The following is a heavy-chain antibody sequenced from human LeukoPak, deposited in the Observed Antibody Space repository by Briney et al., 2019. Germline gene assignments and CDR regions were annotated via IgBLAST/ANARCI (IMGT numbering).Heavy chain of an antibody. J-gene: IGHJ4*02. CDR2: TKQDGSGE. CDR1: GFTFSTYW. Sequence: GGSLRLSCAASGFTFSTYWMSWVRQAPGEGLEYVANTKQDGSGEYYVDSVKGRFTISRDNAKNSLYLQMNSLRAEDTAVYYCAREGESSGYYFDSWGQGTLVTVSS. V-gene: IGHV3-7*01. CDR3: AREGESSGYYFDS. D-gene: IGHD3-22*01.